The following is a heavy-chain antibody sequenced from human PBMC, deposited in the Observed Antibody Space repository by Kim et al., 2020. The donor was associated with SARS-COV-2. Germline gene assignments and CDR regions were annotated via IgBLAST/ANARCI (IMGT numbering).Heavy chain of an antibody. D-gene: IGHD3-3*01. J-gene: IGHJ6*02. CDR3: AKDIRGRVLRFLSGLSGGMDV. CDR2: ISGDGGST. CDR1: GFTFDDYA. V-gene: IGHV3-43*02. Sequence: GGSLRLSCAASGFTFDDYAMHWVRQAPGKGLEWVSLISGDGGSTYYADSVKGRFTISRDNSKNSLYLQMNSLRTEDTALYYCAKDIRGRVLRFLSGLSGGMDVWGQGTTVTVSS.